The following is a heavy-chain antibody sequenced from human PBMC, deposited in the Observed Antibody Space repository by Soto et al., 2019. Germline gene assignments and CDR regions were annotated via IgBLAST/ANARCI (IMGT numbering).Heavy chain of an antibody. D-gene: IGHD1-26*01. J-gene: IGHJ4*02. V-gene: IGHV1-3*01. CDR3: ERGKGAVAPVDH. CDR2: LDGANGYT. CDR1: TYSFNKYG. Sequence: QVQPVQSGAEVKQPGASVKLSCKTPTYSFNKYGLHCVRQAPGRSLERMGWLDGANGYTQFSQKFEGRVTITRDTSADTAYMELTSLRSEDTAMYYCERGKGAVAPVDHWGQGTLVTVSS.